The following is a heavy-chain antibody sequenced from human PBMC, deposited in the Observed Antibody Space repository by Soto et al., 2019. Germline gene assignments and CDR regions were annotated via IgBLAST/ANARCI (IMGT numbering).Heavy chain of an antibody. CDR2: ISSSSSSK. Sequence: GGSLRLSCAASGFTFSNTDMNWVRQAPGKGLEWISYISSSSSSKYYADSVKGRFTISRDNAKNSLYLQMNSLRDEDTAVYYCARQKGTYYYYGMDVWGQGTTVTVSS. D-gene: IGHD3-10*01. V-gene: IGHV3-48*02. CDR1: GFTFSNTD. CDR3: ARQKGTYYYYGMDV. J-gene: IGHJ6*02.